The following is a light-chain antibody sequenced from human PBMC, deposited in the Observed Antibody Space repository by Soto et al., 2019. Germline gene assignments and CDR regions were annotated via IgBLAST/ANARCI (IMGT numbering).Light chain of an antibody. CDR3: AAWDDSLRGHVV. Sequence: QSVLTQPPSASGTPGQRVTISCSGSSSNIGSNYVYWYQQLPGTAPKLLIYRNNQRPSWVPDRFSGSKSGTSASLLISGLRYADDADYYCAAWDDSLRGHVVFGGGTQLTVL. J-gene: IGLJ2*01. V-gene: IGLV1-47*01. CDR1: SSNIGSNY. CDR2: RNN.